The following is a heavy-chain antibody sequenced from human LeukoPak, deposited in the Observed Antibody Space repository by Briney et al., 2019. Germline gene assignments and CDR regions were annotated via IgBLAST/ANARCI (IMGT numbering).Heavy chain of an antibody. V-gene: IGHV4-59*08. J-gene: IGHJ6*02. CDR1: GGSISSYY. Sequence: PSETLSLTCTVSGGSISSYYWSWIRQPPGKGLEWIGYIYYSGSTNYNPSLKSRVTISVDTSKNQFSLKLSSVTAADTAVYYCAILRGGNWNYYYGMDVWGQGTTVTVSS. CDR2: IYYSGST. CDR3: AILRGGNWNYYYGMDV. D-gene: IGHD1-20*01.